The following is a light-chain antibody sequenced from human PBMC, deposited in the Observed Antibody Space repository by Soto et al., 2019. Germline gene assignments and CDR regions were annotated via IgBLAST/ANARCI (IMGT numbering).Light chain of an antibody. CDR1: SSDIGRYNY. CDR2: EVR. J-gene: IGLJ3*02. Sequence: QSVLTQPPSASGSPGQSVTISCTGTSSDIGRYNYVSWYQQHPGTAPKLIIYEVRKRPSGVPDRFSGSKSANSASLTVFGLQAEDEADYYCGSYGGSNNWVFGGGTKLTVL. CDR3: GSYGGSNNWV. V-gene: IGLV2-8*01.